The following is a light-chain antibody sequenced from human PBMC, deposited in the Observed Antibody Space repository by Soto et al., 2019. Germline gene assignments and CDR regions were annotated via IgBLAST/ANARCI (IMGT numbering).Light chain of an antibody. J-gene: IGKJ1*01. Sequence: EIVMTQSPSTLSVSPGERATLSCRASQSVNIYLAWYQQKPGQAPRLLIYGASSRATGIPDRFSGSGSGTDFTLTISSLQPEDVATYYCQKYNSVPKTFGQGTKVDIK. CDR2: GAS. CDR1: QSVNIY. CDR3: QKYNSVPKT. V-gene: IGKV3D-15*01.